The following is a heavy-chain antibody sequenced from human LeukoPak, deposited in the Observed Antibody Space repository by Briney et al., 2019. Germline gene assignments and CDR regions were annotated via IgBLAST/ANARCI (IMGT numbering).Heavy chain of an antibody. V-gene: IGHV3-30*02. Sequence: GGSLRLPCAASGFTFSSYAMHWVRQAPGKGLEWVAFIQYDGSDKYYADSVKGRFTISRDNSKNTLYLQMNSLRAEDTAVYYCAKDQAKLRDYYYYYMDVWGKGTTVTVSS. J-gene: IGHJ6*03. CDR1: GFTFSSYA. CDR2: IQYDGSDK. CDR3: AKDQAKLRDYYYYYMDV. D-gene: IGHD4-17*01.